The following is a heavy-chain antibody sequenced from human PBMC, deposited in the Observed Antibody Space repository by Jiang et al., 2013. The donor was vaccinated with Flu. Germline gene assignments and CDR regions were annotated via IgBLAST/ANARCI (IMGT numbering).Heavy chain of an antibody. CDR2: ISPNSGGT. D-gene: IGHD2-2*01. CDR3: ARGYRYCTTASCSRTYYGMDV. Sequence: QSGSELKKPGASVRVSCKASGYTFTGYYMHWVRQAPGQGLEWMGWISPNSGGTNYAQKFQGRLTMTRDTSISTAYMELSRLRSEDTAVYYCARGYRYCTTASCSRTYYGMDVWGQGTTVTVSS. J-gene: IGHJ6*02. V-gene: IGHV1-2*02. CDR1: GYTFTGYY.